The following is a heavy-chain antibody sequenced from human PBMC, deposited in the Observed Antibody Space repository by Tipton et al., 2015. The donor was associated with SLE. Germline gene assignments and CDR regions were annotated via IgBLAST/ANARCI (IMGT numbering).Heavy chain of an antibody. J-gene: IGHJ5*02. V-gene: IGHV4-61*01. D-gene: IGHD4-17*01. CDR3: ARGRRMDDSGDFGP. CDR1: GGSVSSGSYY. Sequence: TLSLTCTVSGGSVSSGSYYWSWIRQPPGKGLEWIGYIYYTGSTSYNPSLKSRVTISVDTSKNQFSLNLSSVTAADTAVYYCARGRRMDDSGDFGPWGQGTLVTASS. CDR2: IYYTGST.